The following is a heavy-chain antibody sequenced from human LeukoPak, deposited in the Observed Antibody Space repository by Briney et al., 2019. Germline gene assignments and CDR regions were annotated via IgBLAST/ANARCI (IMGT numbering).Heavy chain of an antibody. J-gene: IGHJ4*02. CDR1: GFTVSTKC. CDR2: INPDGSQK. D-gene: IGHD5-24*01. V-gene: IGHV3-7*01. Sequence: GGSLRLSCAASGFTVSTKCMNWVRQAPGKGLEWVASINPDGSQKLYVDSVKGRFTISRDNTKSSLYLQMNSLGAEDTAMYYCAKLLGTATTYDSWGQGTRVTVSS. CDR3: AKLLGTATTYDS.